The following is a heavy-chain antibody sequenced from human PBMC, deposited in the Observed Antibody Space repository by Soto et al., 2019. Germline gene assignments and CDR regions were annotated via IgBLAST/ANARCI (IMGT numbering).Heavy chain of an antibody. Sequence: EVQLVESGGGLVQPGGSLKLSCTASGFTFSASSIHWVRQTSGKGLGWVGRIRTRSKSYRTEYASSTKGRFTISRDDSKNTAYLHMNSLETEDTAIYYGACPPGDWEWLDFWGQGTLVTVSS. CDR3: ACPPGDWEWLDF. D-gene: IGHD3-3*01. V-gene: IGHV3-73*01. CDR2: IRTRSKSYRT. CDR1: GFTFSASS. J-gene: IGHJ4*02.